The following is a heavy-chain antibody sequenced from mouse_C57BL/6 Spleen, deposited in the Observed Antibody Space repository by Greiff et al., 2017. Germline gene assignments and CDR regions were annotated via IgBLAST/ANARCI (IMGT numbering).Heavy chain of an antibody. CDR3: ARETTVRARDYAMDY. J-gene: IGHJ4*01. D-gene: IGHD3-3*01. Sequence: VQLQQPGTELVKPGASVKLSCKASGYTFTSYWMHWVKQRPGQGLEWIGHFNPRNGGTNSNEKFKSKATLTMEKSASTAYKQLISLTSEDSAVDYCARETTVRARDYAMDYWGQGTSVTVSS. V-gene: IGHV1-53*01. CDR2: FNPRNGGT. CDR1: GYTFTSYW.